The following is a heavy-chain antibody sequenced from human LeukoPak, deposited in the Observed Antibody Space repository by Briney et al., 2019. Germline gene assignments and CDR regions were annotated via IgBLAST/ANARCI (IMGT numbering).Heavy chain of an antibody. J-gene: IGHJ4*02. V-gene: IGHV3-23*01. CDR3: ARASGIYGSGWYFDY. CDR1: EFTFNNYV. D-gene: IGHD6-19*01. CDR2: INGGGYNT. Sequence: GGSLRLSCAASEFTFNNYVMSWVRQAPGKGLEWVSTINGGGYNTYYADSVKGRFTISRDNSKNTLSLQVNTLRAEDTAVYYCARASGIYGSGWYFDYWGQGTLVTVSS.